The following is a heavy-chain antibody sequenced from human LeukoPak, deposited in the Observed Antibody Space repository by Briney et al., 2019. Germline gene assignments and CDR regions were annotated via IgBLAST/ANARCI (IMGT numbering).Heavy chain of an antibody. J-gene: IGHJ4*02. Sequence: ASVKVSCKAPGGTFSSYAISWVRQAPGQGLEWMGWISAYNGNTNYAQKLQGRVTMTTDTSTSTAYMELRSLRSDDTAVYYCARDQYYYDSSGYSYWGQGTLVTVSS. CDR2: ISAYNGNT. D-gene: IGHD3-22*01. CDR3: ARDQYYYDSSGYSY. CDR1: GGTFSSYA. V-gene: IGHV1-18*01.